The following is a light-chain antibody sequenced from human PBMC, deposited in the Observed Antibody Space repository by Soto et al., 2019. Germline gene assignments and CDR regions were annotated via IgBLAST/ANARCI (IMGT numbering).Light chain of an antibody. CDR1: QSIASDY. CDR3: QQYGSSPPTT. CDR2: RPS. J-gene: IGKJ5*01. V-gene: IGKV3-20*01. Sequence: EVALTQSPGTLSVSPGARATLSCRASQSIASDYLPWYTQHPGHAPRALIYRPSTRATGLPDRFSGSGSGTAFTLTISSLEHEDFAVSYCQQYGSSPPTTSGQGHHWRL.